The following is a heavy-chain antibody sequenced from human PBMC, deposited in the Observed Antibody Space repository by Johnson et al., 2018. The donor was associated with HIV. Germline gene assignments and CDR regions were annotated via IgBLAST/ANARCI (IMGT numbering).Heavy chain of an antibody. CDR2: ISSSGSTI. V-gene: IGHV3-11*04. D-gene: IGHD2-15*01. CDR3: ARAGRLGYCSGGSCYSPAFDI. J-gene: IGHJ3*02. CDR1: GFTFSDYY. Sequence: VQLVESGGGLVKPGGSLRLSCAASGFTFSDYYMSWIRQAPGKGLEWVSYISSSGSTIYYADSAKGRFTISRDNAKNSLYLQMNSLRPEDTAVYYCARAGRLGYCSGGSCYSPAFDIWGQGTMVTVSS.